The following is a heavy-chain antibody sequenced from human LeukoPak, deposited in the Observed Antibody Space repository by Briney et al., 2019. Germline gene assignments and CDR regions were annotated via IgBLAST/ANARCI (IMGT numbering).Heavy chain of an antibody. CDR2: ISCSSSYI. V-gene: IGHV3-21*01. CDR3: AREILVDTAMAHDYYYYGMDV. J-gene: IGHJ6*02. D-gene: IGHD5-18*01. Sequence: GGSLRLSCAASGFTFSSYCMNWVRQAPGKGLEWVSSISCSSSYIYYADSVKGRFTISRDNAKNSLYLQMNSLRAEDTAVYYCAREILVDTAMAHDYYYYGMDVWGQGTTVTVSS. CDR1: GFTFSSYC.